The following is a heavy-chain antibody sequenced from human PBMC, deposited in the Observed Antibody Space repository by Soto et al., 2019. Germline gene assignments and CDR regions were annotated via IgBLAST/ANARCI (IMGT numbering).Heavy chain of an antibody. Sequence: SQALRVPCTVSAGFPNNGDNNGTWLLLPPGKGLEYIGYITYSGNTFYKSSLKSRIKMLVDTSKNQFSLRLTSVTAADTAVYYCARDRHHLRETTGRKDSWGRGMLVTGSS. J-gene: IGHJ5*01. CDR2: ITYSGNT. CDR3: ARDRHHLRETTGRKDS. D-gene: IGHD1-7*01. V-gene: IGHV4-30-4*08. CDR1: AGFPNNGDNN.